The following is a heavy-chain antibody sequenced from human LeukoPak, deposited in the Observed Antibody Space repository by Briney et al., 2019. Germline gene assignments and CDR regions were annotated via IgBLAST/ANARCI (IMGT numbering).Heavy chain of an antibody. Sequence: SETLSLTCTVSGGSISSGGYYWSWIRQHPGKGLEWIGYIYYSGSTYYNPSLKSRITISVDTSKNQFSLKLSSVTAADTAVYYCARVDHGANSNDVYYFDYWGQGTLVTVSS. J-gene: IGHJ4*02. CDR1: GGSISSGGYY. D-gene: IGHD4-23*01. CDR2: IYYSGST. V-gene: IGHV4-31*03. CDR3: ARVDHGANSNDVYYFDY.